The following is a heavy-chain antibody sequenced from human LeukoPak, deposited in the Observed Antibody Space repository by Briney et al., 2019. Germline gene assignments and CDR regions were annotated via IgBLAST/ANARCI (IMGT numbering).Heavy chain of an antibody. J-gene: IGHJ2*01. D-gene: IGHD2-15*01. CDR1: GGSFSGYY. CDR2: IYYRGST. V-gene: IGHV4-34*01. CDR3: ARPLRKCSGGSCYSSWYFDL. Sequence: SETLSLTCAVYGGSFSGYYWSWIRQPPGKGLEWIGSIYYRGSTYYNPSLKSRVTISVDTSKNQFSLKLSSVTAADTAVYYCARPLRKCSGGSCYSSWYFDLWGRGTLVTVSS.